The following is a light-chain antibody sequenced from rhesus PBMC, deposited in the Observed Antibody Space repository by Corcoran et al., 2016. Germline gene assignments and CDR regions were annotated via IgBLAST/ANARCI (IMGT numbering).Light chain of an antibody. Sequence: DIQMTQSPSSLSASIGDTVTITCRASQGIRSSLNWFQHKPGRAPQLLIYAASTLESGFPSRFSGSGSGTQFTLTINSLQPEDFATYYCLQHFSFPHSFGHGTKVEIK. CDR3: LQHFSFPHS. CDR1: QGIRSS. CDR2: AAS. J-gene: IGKJ2*01. V-gene: IGKV1-28*01.